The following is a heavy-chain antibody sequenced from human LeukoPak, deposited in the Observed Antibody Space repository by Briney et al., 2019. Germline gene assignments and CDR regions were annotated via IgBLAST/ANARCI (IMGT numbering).Heavy chain of an antibody. CDR2: INHSGST. V-gene: IGHV4-34*01. D-gene: IGHD5-12*01. Sequence: PSETLSLTCAVYGGSFSGYYWSWIRQPPGKGLEWIGEINHSGSTNYNPSLKSRVTIPVDTSKNQFSLKLSSVTAADTAVYYCAREVVIVAGWIDYWGQGTLVTVSS. J-gene: IGHJ4*02. CDR3: AREVVIVAGWIDY. CDR1: GGSFSGYY.